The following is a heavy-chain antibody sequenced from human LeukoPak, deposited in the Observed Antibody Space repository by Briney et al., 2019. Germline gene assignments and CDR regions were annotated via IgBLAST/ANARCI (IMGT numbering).Heavy chain of an antibody. Sequence: GASVKVSCKASGYTFTGYYMHWVRQAPGQGLEWMGWINPNSGGTNYAQKFQGRVTMTRDTSISTAYMELSRLRSDDTAVYYCARDLVATSVGYYYGMDVWGQGTTVTVSS. D-gene: IGHD5-12*01. CDR3: ARDLVATSVGYYYGMDV. CDR2: INPNSGGT. V-gene: IGHV1-2*02. CDR1: GYTFTGYY. J-gene: IGHJ6*02.